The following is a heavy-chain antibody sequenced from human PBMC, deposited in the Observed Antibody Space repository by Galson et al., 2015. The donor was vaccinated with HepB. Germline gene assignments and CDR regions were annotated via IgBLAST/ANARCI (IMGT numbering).Heavy chain of an antibody. D-gene: IGHD6-13*01. V-gene: IGHV3-11*05. J-gene: IGHJ3*02. CDR2: ISSSSSYT. CDR3: ARDLSSSWTLSGAFDI. Sequence: SLRLSCAASGFTFSDYYMSWIRQVPGKGLEWVSYISSSSSYTNYADSVKGRFTISRDNAKNSLYLQMNSLRAEDTAVYYCARDLSSSWTLSGAFDIWGQGTMVTVSS. CDR1: GFTFSDYY.